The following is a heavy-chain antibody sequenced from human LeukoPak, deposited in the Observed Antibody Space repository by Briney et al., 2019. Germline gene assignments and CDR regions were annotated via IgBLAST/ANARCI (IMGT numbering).Heavy chain of an antibody. CDR2: IIPIFGTA. J-gene: IGHJ5*02. V-gene: IGHV1-69*01. D-gene: IGHD3-10*01. CDR3: ASHITMVRGVIVGGSWFDP. CDR1: GGTFSSCA. Sequence: ASVKVSCKASGGTFSSCAISWVRQAPGQGLEWMGGIIPIFGTANYAQKFQGRVTITADESTSTAYMELSSLRSEDTAVYYCASHITMVRGVIVGGSWFDPWGQGTLVTVSS.